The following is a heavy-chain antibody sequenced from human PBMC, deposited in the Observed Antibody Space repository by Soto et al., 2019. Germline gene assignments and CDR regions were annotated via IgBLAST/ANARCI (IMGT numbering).Heavy chain of an antibody. CDR2: INPYNGAT. J-gene: IGHJ6*02. CDR1: GYTFTDYH. Sequence: QVQLVQSGAEVKKPGASVKVSCKASGYTFTDYHVHWVRQAPGQGLEWMGWINPYNGATNYAQKFQGRVSLTRDTSISTAHLELNSLKSDDTAMYYCATTSVQYSSAWQKLDVWGQGTTVTVSS. D-gene: IGHD6-19*01. CDR3: ATTSVQYSSAWQKLDV. V-gene: IGHV1-2*02.